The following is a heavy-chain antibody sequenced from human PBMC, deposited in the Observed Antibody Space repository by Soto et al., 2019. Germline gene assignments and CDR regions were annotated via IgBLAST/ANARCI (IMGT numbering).Heavy chain of an antibody. Sequence: SXETLSLTCSVSGYSISSDNWWSWVRQPPEKGLEWIGEIYRGTTPTYNPSLESRVTISVDKSKNHFSLKLNSVTAADTAVYYCVKNGAYALEYWGQGTLVTVSS. D-gene: IGHD2-8*01. CDR1: GYSISSDNW. V-gene: IGHV4-4*02. J-gene: IGHJ4*02. CDR3: VKNGAYALEY. CDR2: IYRGTTP.